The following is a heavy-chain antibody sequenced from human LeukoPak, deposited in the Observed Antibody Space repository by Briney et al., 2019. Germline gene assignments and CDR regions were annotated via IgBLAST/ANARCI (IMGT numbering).Heavy chain of an antibody. Sequence: VGSLRLSCAASGFTFSSYAMSWVRQAPGKGLEWVSAISGSGGSTYYADPVKGRFTISRDNSKNTLYLQMNSLRAEDTAVYYCAKDILVVPAPYDYWGQGTLVTVSS. CDR1: GFTFSSYA. CDR3: AKDILVVPAPYDY. J-gene: IGHJ4*02. D-gene: IGHD2-2*01. V-gene: IGHV3-23*01. CDR2: ISGSGGST.